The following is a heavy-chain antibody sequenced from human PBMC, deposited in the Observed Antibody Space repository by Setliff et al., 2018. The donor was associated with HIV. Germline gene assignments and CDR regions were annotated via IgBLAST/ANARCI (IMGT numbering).Heavy chain of an antibody. CDR3: ARGLGRGSGTYYNPPGY. J-gene: IGHJ4*02. CDR2: IYTSGST. D-gene: IGHD3-10*01. CDR1: GASISSTADY. Sequence: SETLSLTCTVSGASISSTADYWSWVRQPAGKGLEWIGHIYTSGSTTYNPSLMSRVTISLDTSKNQFSLKLNSATAADTAVYYCARGLGRGSGTYYNPPGYWGPGTLVTVSS. V-gene: IGHV4-61*09.